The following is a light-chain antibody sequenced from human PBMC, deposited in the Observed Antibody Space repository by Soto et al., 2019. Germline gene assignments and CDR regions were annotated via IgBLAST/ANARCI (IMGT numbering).Light chain of an antibody. Sequence: DIQMTQSPSSLSASVGDRVTLTCRASQSITTSLNWFEQKPGKAPKLLINAASNLQSGVPSRFSGGGSGTDYTRTIGSLQPEDVATDYCQHSYRTPLTFGGGTKVEIK. J-gene: IGKJ4*01. CDR1: QSITTS. CDR2: AAS. CDR3: QHSYRTPLT. V-gene: IGKV1-39*01.